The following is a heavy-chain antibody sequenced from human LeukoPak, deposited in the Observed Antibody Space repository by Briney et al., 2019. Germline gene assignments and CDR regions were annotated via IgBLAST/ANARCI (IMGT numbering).Heavy chain of an antibody. V-gene: IGHV3-48*03. CDR3: AKDLDYYDSSGYDAFDI. D-gene: IGHD3-22*01. J-gene: IGHJ3*02. CDR1: GFTFSSYE. CDR2: ISSSGSTI. Sequence: PGGSLRLSCAASGFTFSSYEMNWVRQAPGKGLEWVSYISSSGSTIYYADSVKGRFTISRDNSKNTLYLQMNSLRAEDTAVYYCAKDLDYYDSSGYDAFDIWGQGTMVTVSS.